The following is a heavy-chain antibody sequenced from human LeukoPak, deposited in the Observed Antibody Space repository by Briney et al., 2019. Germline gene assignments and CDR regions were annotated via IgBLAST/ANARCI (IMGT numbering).Heavy chain of an antibody. CDR3: ARENVLLWFGELSLTWFGP. CDR1: GFTFSSYA. CDR2: ISYDGSNK. V-gene: IGHV3-30-3*01. Sequence: PGGSLRLSCAASGFTFSSYAMHWVRQAPGKGLEWVAVISYDGSNKYYADSVKGRFTISRDNSKNTLYLQMNSLRAEDTAVYYCARENVLLWFGELSLTWFGPWGQGTLVTVSS. D-gene: IGHD3-10*01. J-gene: IGHJ5*02.